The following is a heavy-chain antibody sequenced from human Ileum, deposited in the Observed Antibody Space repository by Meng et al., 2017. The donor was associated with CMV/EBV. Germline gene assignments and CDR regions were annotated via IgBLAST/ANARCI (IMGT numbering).Heavy chain of an antibody. CDR1: GGSFSGYY. D-gene: IGHD5-24*01. V-gene: IGHV4-34*01. Sequence: QVQLQQWGAGLLKPSETLSPTCAVYGGSFSGYYWSWIRQPPGKGLEWIGEINHSGSTNYNPSLKSRVTISVDTSKNQFSLKLSSVTAADTAVYYCARVPRRLTIRGYFDYWGQGTLVTVSS. CDR2: INHSGST. J-gene: IGHJ4*02. CDR3: ARVPRRLTIRGYFDY.